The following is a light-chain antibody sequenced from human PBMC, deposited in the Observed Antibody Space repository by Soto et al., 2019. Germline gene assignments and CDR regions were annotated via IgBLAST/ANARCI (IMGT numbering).Light chain of an antibody. CDR1: QSVSSSS. J-gene: IGKJ3*01. V-gene: IGKV3D-20*02. CDR3: QQRSSWPFT. CDR2: GAS. Sequence: EIVLTQSPDTLSLSPGERATLSCRASQSVSSSSLAWYQQKPGQAPRLLIYGASSRATGIPDRFSGSGSGTDFTLTISRLEPADFAVYYCQQRSSWPFTFGPGTKVDIK.